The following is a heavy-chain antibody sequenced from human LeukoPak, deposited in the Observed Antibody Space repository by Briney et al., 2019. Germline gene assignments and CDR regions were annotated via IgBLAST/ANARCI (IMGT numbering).Heavy chain of an antibody. D-gene: IGHD2/OR15-2a*01. Sequence: PSETLSLTCVVSGYSISSGYYWGWIRQPPGKGLEWIGSIYHSESSYYNPSLKSRVTILVDTSKNQFSLKLSSVTAADTAVYYCARLSIHLGQPTFWGQGTLVTVSS. CDR3: ARLSIHLGQPTF. CDR2: IYHSESS. V-gene: IGHV4-38-2*01. J-gene: IGHJ4*02. CDR1: GYSISSGYY.